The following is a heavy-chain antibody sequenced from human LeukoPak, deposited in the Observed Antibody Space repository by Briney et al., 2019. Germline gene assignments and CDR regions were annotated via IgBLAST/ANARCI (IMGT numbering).Heavy chain of an antibody. D-gene: IGHD3-22*01. J-gene: IGHJ4*02. CDR2: INPNSGGT. V-gene: IGHV1-2*02. CDR3: ARGPAYYYDSSGSYDY. Sequence: GASVKVSCKASGYTFTGYYMHWVRQAPGQGLEWMGWINPNSGGTKYAQRFQGRVTMTRDTSINTAYMELSRLRSDDTAVYYCARGPAYYYDSSGSYDYWGQGTLVTVSS. CDR1: GYTFTGYY.